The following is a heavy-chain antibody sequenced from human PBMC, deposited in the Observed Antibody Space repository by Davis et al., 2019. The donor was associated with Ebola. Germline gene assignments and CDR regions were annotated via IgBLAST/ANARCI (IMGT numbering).Heavy chain of an antibody. CDR1: GGTFSSYA. J-gene: IGHJ6*03. V-gene: IGHV1-69*13. D-gene: IGHD2-2*01. CDR3: ASWGEEEYQLPQASNYYYYYYMDV. Sequence: SVKVSCKASGGTFSSYAISWVRQAPGQGLEWMGGIIPIFGTANYAQKFQGRVTITADESTSTAYMELSSLRSEDTAVYYCASWGEEEYQLPQASNYYYYYYMDVWGKGTTVTVSS. CDR2: IIPIFGTA.